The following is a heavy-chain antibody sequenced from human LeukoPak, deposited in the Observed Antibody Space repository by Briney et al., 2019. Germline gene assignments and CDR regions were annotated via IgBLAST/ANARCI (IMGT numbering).Heavy chain of an antibody. Sequence: GESLKISCKGSGYSFTSYWIGWVRQMPGKGLEWMGIIYPGDSDTRYSPSFQGQVTISADKSISTAYLQWSSLKASDTAMYYSASQGDSGYRYDAFDIWGQGTMVTVYS. D-gene: IGHD5-12*01. CDR1: GYSFTSYW. J-gene: IGHJ3*02. V-gene: IGHV5-51*01. CDR2: IYPGDSDT. CDR3: ASQGDSGYRYDAFDI.